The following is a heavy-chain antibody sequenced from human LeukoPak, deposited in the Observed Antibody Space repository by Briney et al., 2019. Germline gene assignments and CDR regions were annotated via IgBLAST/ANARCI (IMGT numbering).Heavy chain of an antibody. J-gene: IGHJ4*02. D-gene: IGHD3-22*01. Sequence: ASVKVSCKASGYTFTSYDINWVRQATGQGLEWMGWMNPNSGNTGYAQKFQGRATMTRNTSISTAYMELSSLRSEDTAVYYCARDVLHRIHYDSSAYYPGSSYWGQGTLVTVSS. CDR1: GYTFTSYD. CDR3: ARDVLHRIHYDSSAYYPGSSY. CDR2: MNPNSGNT. V-gene: IGHV1-8*01.